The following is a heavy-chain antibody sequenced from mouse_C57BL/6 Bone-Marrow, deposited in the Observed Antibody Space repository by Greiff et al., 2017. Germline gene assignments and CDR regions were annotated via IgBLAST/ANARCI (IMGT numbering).Heavy chain of an antibody. Sequence: EVQVVESGGGLVKPGGSLKLSCAASGFTFSSYAMSWVRQTPEKRLEWVATISDGGSYTYYPDNVKGRFTISRDNAKNNLYLQMSHLKSEDTAMYYCARDPPYDYDGAMDYWGQGTSVTVSS. CDR3: ARDPPYDYDGAMDY. CDR1: GFTFSSYA. D-gene: IGHD2-4*01. J-gene: IGHJ4*01. V-gene: IGHV5-4*01. CDR2: ISDGGSYT.